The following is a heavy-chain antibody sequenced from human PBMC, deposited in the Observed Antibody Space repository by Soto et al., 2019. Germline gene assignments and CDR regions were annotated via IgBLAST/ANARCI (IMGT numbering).Heavy chain of an antibody. V-gene: IGHV1-69*01. J-gene: IGHJ4*02. CDR2: IIPLFGTP. D-gene: IGHD3-10*01. CDR3: ANERVGEMATGGYFDY. Sequence: QVQLVQSGAEVKRPGSSVNVSCKISGGTFSNGAFSWGRQAPGQGLEWMGGIIPLFGTPSYAQKFQGRVTVTADESSSTVYMELSSLTSEDTAIYYCANERVGEMATGGYFDYLGQGTLVSVSS. CDR1: GGTFSNGA.